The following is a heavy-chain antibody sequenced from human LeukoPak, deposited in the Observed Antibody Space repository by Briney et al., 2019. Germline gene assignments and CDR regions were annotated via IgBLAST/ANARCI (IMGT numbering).Heavy chain of an antibody. J-gene: IGHJ4*02. CDR3: ARHGGGGSGGNSGFDY. Sequence: GESLQISCEGSGYNFSNCLIGWVRQMPGKGLEWMGIIYPGDSDTRYGPSFQGQATISADKSISTAYLQWSSLKASDTAMYYCARHGGGGSGGNSGFDYWGQGTLVTVSS. V-gene: IGHV5-51*01. CDR1: GYNFSNCL. CDR2: IYPGDSDT. D-gene: IGHD4-23*01.